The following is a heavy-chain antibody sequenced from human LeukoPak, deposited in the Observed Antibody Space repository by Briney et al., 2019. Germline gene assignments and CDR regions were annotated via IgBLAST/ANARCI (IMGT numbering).Heavy chain of an antibody. CDR2: MYYSGNT. D-gene: IGHD6-13*01. CDR3: ARHVRSSTITSYFEY. V-gene: IGHV4-39*01. J-gene: IGHJ4*02. CDR1: GDSIRSTSYY. Sequence: PSESLSLTCSVPGDSIRSTSYYWGWIRQPPGKGLEWIGSMYYSGNTYHNTSLKSRVTIYVYTSKNQFSLKLSSVNAADTAVYYCARHVRSSTITSYFEYWGQGTLVTVSS.